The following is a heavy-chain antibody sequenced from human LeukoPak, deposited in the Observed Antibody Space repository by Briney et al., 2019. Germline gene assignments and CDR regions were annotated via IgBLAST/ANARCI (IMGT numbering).Heavy chain of an antibody. CDR2: ISSSSSYI. Sequence: GGSLRLSCAASGFTFSSYSMNWVRQAPGEGLEWVSSISSSSSYIYYADSVKGRFTISRDNAKNSLYLQMNSLRAEDTAVYYCAREPMPRIAVAGTPLDYWGQGTLVTVSS. CDR3: AREPMPRIAVAGTPLDY. V-gene: IGHV3-21*01. CDR1: GFTFSSYS. J-gene: IGHJ4*02. D-gene: IGHD6-19*01.